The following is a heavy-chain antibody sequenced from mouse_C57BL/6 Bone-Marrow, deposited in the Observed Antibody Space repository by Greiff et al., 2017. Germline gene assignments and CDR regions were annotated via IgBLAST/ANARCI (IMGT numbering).Heavy chain of an antibody. V-gene: IGHV6-6*01. Sequence: EVQLVESGGGLVQPGGSMKLSCAASGFTFSDAWMDWVRQSPEKGLEWVAEIRNKANNHATYYAESVKGRFTISRDDSKSSVYLQMNSLRAEDTGIYYCTRRAGYWYFDVWGTGTTVTVSS. CDR3: TRRAGYWYFDV. CDR1: GFTFSDAW. D-gene: IGHD3-3*01. J-gene: IGHJ1*03. CDR2: IRNKANNHAT.